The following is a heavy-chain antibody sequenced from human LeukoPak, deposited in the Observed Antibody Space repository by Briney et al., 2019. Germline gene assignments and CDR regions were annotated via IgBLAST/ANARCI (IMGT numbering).Heavy chain of an antibody. CDR2: IYSGGST. CDR3: AREGGYYDSSGAFDI. Sequence: GGSLRLSCAASGFTVSSNYMSWVRQAPGKGLEWVSVIYSGGSTYYADSVKGRFTISRHNSKNTLYLQMNSLRAEDTAVYYCAREGGYYDSSGAFDIWGQGTMVTVSS. D-gene: IGHD3-22*01. J-gene: IGHJ3*02. V-gene: IGHV3-53*04. CDR1: GFTVSSNY.